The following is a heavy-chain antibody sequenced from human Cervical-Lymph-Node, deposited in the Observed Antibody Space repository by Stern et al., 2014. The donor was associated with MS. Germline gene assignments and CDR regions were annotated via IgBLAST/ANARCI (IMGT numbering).Heavy chain of an antibody. J-gene: IGHJ4*02. Sequence: VQLVESGGGVVPPGRPLRSSCAAGGFTFSTYGIHWVRPPPGKLLEGAAVVLDDGNNKYYAGSVKGRFTISRDNSKNTVYLQMNSLRAEDTAFYYCARPMYSGHDPTAFDYWGQGTLVTVSS. CDR1: GFTFSTYG. CDR2: VLDDGNNK. CDR3: ARPMYSGHDPTAFDY. V-gene: IGHV3-33*01. D-gene: IGHD5-12*01.